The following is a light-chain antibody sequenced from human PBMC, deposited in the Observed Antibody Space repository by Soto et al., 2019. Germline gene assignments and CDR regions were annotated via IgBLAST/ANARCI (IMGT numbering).Light chain of an antibody. CDR2: AAF. CDR1: QNAHTS. Sequence: ENVLTQFPVTLSLSPGERATLSCRASQNAHTSLAWYRQKPGQAPRLLINAAFTRATGIPDRFSGSGSGTDFTLTISRLEPEDFAVYYCQQYGASPFTFGGGTKVDIK. V-gene: IGKV3-20*01. J-gene: IGKJ4*01. CDR3: QQYGASPFT.